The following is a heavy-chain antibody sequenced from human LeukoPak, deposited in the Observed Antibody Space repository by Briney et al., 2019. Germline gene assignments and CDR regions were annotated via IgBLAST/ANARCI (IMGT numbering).Heavy chain of an antibody. CDR3: ARHGSSYYDSSGYYRDAFDI. CDR2: IYPGDSNT. J-gene: IGHJ3*02. CDR1: GYRFTNYW. Sequence: GESLKISCKGFGYRFTNYWIGWVRQMPGKGLEWMGFIYPGDSNTRYSPSFQGQVTISADKSISTAYLQWSSLKASDTAMYYCARHGSSYYDSSGYYRDAFDIWGQGTMVTVSS. D-gene: IGHD3-22*01. V-gene: IGHV5-51*01.